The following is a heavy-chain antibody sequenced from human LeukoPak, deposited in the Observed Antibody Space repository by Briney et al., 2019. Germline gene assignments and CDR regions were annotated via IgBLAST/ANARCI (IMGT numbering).Heavy chain of an antibody. V-gene: IGHV1-69*13. D-gene: IGHD2-2*01. CDR2: IIPIFGTA. J-gene: IGHJ6*02. CDR1: AYTFASYA. CDR3: ARHPIVVVPAAKEEYYGMDV. Sequence: GASVKVSCKASAYTFASYAISWVRQAPGQGLEWMGGIIPIFGTANYAQKFQGRVTITADESTSTAHMELSSLRSEDTAVYYCARHPIVVVPAAKEEYYGMDVWGQGTTVTVSS.